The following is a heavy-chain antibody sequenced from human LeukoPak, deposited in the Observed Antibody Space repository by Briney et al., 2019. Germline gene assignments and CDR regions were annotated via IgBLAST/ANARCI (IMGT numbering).Heavy chain of an antibody. CDR2: INPNSGGT. CDR3: ARALDRSSWSPTYYFDY. Sequence: ASVKVSCKASGYTFTGYYMHWVRQAPGQGLEWMGWINPNSGGTNYAQKFQGRVTMTRDTSISTAYMELSRLRSDDTAVYYCARALDRSSWSPTYYFDYWGQGTLVTVSS. CDR1: GYTFTGYY. J-gene: IGHJ4*02. D-gene: IGHD6-13*01. V-gene: IGHV1-2*02.